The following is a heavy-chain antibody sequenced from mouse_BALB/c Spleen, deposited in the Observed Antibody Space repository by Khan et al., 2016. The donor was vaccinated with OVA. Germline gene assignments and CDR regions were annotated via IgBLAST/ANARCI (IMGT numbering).Heavy chain of an antibody. D-gene: IGHD1-1*01. V-gene: IGHV1-69*02. J-gene: IGHJ3*01. CDR2: IDPSDSHT. CDR3: ARSYYYGSSTWFAY. CDR1: GYTFSSYW. Sequence: QVQLQQSGAELVKPGASVKLSCKASGYTFSSYWMHWVKQRPGQGLEWIGEIDPSDSHTNYNQKFKGKATLNVDKSSSTAYLHLSSLTSEDSADYYCARSYYYGSSTWFAYWGQGTLVTVSA.